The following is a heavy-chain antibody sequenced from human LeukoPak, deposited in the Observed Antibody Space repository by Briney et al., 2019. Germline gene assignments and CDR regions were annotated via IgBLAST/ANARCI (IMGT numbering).Heavy chain of an antibody. J-gene: IGHJ6*02. CDR2: TWYDESTK. CDR3: ARDRTTGTPVDYYGMDV. Sequence: GRSLRLSCAASGFTFRSYAIHWVRQAPGKGLEWVAVTWYDESTKYYADSVKGRFTISRDNSKNTLYLQMNRPRAEDTAVYYCARDRTTGTPVDYYGMDVWGQGTTVTVSS. D-gene: IGHD1-1*01. CDR1: GFTFRSYA. V-gene: IGHV3-33*01.